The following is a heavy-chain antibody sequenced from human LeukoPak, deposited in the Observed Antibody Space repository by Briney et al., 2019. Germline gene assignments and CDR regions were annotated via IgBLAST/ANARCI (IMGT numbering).Heavy chain of an antibody. Sequence: KPSETLSLTCAVYGGSFSGYYWSWIRQPPGKGLEWIGEINHSGSTNYNPSLKSRVTISVDTSKNQFSLKLSSVTAADTAVYYCASTLISSGWYLDAFDIWGQGTMVTVSS. J-gene: IGHJ3*02. V-gene: IGHV4-34*01. D-gene: IGHD6-19*01. CDR1: GGSFSGYY. CDR2: INHSGST. CDR3: ASTLISSGWYLDAFDI.